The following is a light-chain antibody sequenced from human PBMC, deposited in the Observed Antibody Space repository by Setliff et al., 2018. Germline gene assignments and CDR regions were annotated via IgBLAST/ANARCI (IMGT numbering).Light chain of an antibody. CDR1: SSNIGSNT. J-gene: IGLJ1*01. CDR2: RNN. CDR3: AAWDDSLNGYV. Sequence: QSALTQSPSASGTPGQRVTISCSGSSSNIGSNTVNWYQQLPGTAPKLLIYRNNQRPSGVPDRFSGSKSGTSASLAISGLQSEDEADYYCAAWDDSLNGYVFGTGTKV. V-gene: IGLV1-44*01.